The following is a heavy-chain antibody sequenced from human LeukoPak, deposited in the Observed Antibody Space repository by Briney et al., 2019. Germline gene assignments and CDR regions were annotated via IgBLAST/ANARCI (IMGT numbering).Heavy chain of an antibody. Sequence: SETLSLTCTVSGNSISSRSYYWGWIRQPPGKGLEWIGSIYYSGSTYYNPSLKSRVPLQVDTSKNQSSLKLSSVTAADPAVYYCARENSGSYREFDYWGQGTLVTVSS. CDR3: ARENSGSYREFDY. CDR1: GNSISSRSYY. J-gene: IGHJ4*02. D-gene: IGHD1-26*01. V-gene: IGHV4-39*07. CDR2: IYYSGST.